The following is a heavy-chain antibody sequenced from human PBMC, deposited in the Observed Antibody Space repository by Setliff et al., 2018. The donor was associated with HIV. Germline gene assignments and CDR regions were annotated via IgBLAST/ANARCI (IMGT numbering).Heavy chain of an antibody. V-gene: IGHV3-33*06. CDR3: AKWGRLGIVGAFGY. J-gene: IGHJ4*02. Sequence: RLSCAASGFTFSSYAMHWVRQAPGKGLEWLALIWSDGTNKYYGDSVKGRFTISRDNSRNMVYLQMNSLRAEDTAVYYCAKWGRLGIVGAFGYWGQGTLVTVSS. CDR1: GFTFSSYA. CDR2: IWSDGTNK. D-gene: IGHD1-26*01.